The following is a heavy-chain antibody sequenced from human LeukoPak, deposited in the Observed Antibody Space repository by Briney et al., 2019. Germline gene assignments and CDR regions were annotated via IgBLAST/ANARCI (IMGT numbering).Heavy chain of an antibody. CDR2: ISGRGGST. CDR3: AKLGYCSRTSCYRMYYYYGMDV. V-gene: IGHV3-23*01. J-gene: IGHJ6*02. Sequence: PGGSLRLSCEASGFTFSGSAMSWVRQAPGKGLEWVSAISGRGGSTYYADSVKGRVTISRDNSKNTLYLQMNSLRVEDTAVYYCAKLGYCSRTSCYRMYYYYGMDVWGQGTTVTVSS. D-gene: IGHD2-2*02. CDR1: GFTFSGSA.